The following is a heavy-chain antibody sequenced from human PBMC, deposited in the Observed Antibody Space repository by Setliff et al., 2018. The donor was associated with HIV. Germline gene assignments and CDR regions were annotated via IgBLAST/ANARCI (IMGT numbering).Heavy chain of an antibody. V-gene: IGHV4-39*01. CDR2: FYYSGST. CDR1: GVSFSSSSYY. J-gene: IGHJ4*02. D-gene: IGHD3-16*01. CDR3: ARHSRAGDIDY. Sequence: SETLSLTCTVSGVSFSSSSYYRGWIRQPPGKGLEWIGSFYYSGSTYYNPSLKSRVTIPVDTSKNQFSLRLTSVTAADTAVYYCARHSRAGDIDYWGRGTLVTVSS.